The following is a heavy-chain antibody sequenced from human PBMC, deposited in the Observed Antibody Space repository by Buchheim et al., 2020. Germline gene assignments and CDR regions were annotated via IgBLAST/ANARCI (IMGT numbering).Heavy chain of an antibody. CDR2: IYYSGST. Sequence: QVQLQESGPGLVKPSETLSLTCTVSGGSISSYYWSWIRQPPGKGLEWIGYIYYSGSTNYNPSLKSRVTISVDTSKNQFSLQLSSVTAADTAVYYCAIGDSSGYPYWGQGTL. CDR3: AIGDSSGYPY. J-gene: IGHJ4*02. V-gene: IGHV4-59*01. CDR1: GGSISSYY. D-gene: IGHD3-22*01.